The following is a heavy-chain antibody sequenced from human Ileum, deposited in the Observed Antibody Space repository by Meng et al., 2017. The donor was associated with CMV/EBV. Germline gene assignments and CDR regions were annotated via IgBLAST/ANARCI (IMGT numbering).Heavy chain of an antibody. Sequence: SETLSLTCTVSGGSISSYYWSWIRQPPGKGLEWIGYIYYSGSTNYNPSLKSRVTISIDTSKNQFSLKLSSVTAADTAVYYCARVGDYSRLDYWGQGTLVTVSS. V-gene: IGHV4-59*01. CDR3: ARVGDYSRLDY. D-gene: IGHD6-13*01. CDR1: GGSISSYY. J-gene: IGHJ4*02. CDR2: IYYSGST.